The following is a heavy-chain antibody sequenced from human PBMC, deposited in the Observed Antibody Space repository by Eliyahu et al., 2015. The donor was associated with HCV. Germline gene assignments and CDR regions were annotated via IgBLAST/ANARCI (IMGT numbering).Heavy chain of an antibody. CDR3: ARDMSGSYWMAFDI. CDR2: IYYSGST. D-gene: IGHD1-26*01. Sequence: QVQLQESGPGLVKPSATLSLTCXVSGXSXSXYXWSWIRXPPGKGLEWIGYIYYSGSTNYNPSLKSRVTISVDTSKNQFSLKLSSVTAAGTAVYYCARDMSGSYWMAFDIWGQGTMVTVSS. J-gene: IGHJ3*02. CDR1: GXSXSXYX. V-gene: IGHV4-59*01.